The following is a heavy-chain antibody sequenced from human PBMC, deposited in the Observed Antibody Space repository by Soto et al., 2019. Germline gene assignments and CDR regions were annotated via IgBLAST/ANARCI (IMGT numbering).Heavy chain of an antibody. V-gene: IGHV1-46*02. CDR2: INPAGGTT. CDR1: GYSFNSTY. D-gene: IGHD2-15*01. CDR3: ALKVVTCYDN. J-gene: IGHJ4*02. Sequence: QVQLVQSGAEVKKPGASVRISCRASGYSFNSTYVHWVRQAPGQGPEWMGIINPAGGTTYYAQKFQGRLTITSDTSTDTVFMDLNDLTSEDTAVYFCALKVVTCYDNWGQGTLLTVSS.